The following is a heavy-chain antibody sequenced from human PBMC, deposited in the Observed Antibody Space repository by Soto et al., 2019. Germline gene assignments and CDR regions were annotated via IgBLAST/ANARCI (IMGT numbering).Heavy chain of an antibody. V-gene: IGHV1-46*01. D-gene: IGHD4-4*01. CDR1: GYTFTSYY. Sequence: ASVKVSCKASGYTFTSYYMRWVRQAPGQGLEWMGIINPSGGSTSYAQKFQGRVTMTRDTSTSTVYMELSSLRSEDTAVYYCARSPNIYSNYRYYYYYYMDVWGKGTTVTVSS. J-gene: IGHJ6*03. CDR2: INPSGGST. CDR3: ARSPNIYSNYRYYYYYYMDV.